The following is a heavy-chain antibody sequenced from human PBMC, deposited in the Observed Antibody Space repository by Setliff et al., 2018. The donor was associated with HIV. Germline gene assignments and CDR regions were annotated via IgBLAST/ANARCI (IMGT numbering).Heavy chain of an antibody. CDR2: ISAHNGNT. CDR3: ARQYSSGSRLDY. J-gene: IGHJ4*02. Sequence: GASVKVSCKAAGYTFTSYGIIWVRQAPGQGLEWMGWISAHNGNTNYEQKLQGRVIMTTDTSTSTVYMEMRSLRSDDTAVYYCARQYSSGSRLDYWGQGTLVTVSS. V-gene: IGHV1-18*01. D-gene: IGHD6-19*01. CDR1: GYTFTSYG.